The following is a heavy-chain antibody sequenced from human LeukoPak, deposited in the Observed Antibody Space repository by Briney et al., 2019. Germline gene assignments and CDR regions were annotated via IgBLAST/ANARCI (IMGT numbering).Heavy chain of an antibody. CDR2: ISGSSSYI. CDR3: ARDPGWNYFDY. V-gene: IGHV3-21*01. D-gene: IGHD5-24*01. J-gene: IGHJ4*02. CDR1: GFTFSSYS. Sequence: GGSLRLSCAASGFTFSSYSMNWVRQAPGKGLEWVSSISGSSSYIYYADSVKGRFTISRDNAKNSLYLQMNSLRAEDTAVYYCARDPGWNYFDYWGQGTLVTVSS.